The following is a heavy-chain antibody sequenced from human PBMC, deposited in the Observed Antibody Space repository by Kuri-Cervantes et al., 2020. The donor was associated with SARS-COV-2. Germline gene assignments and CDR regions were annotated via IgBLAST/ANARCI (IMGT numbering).Heavy chain of an antibody. CDR1: GGSISSYY. CDR3: ARVRSTTAGWFDP. Sequence: SETLSLTCTVSGGSISSYYWSWIRQPPGKGLEWIGYIYYSGSTNYNPSLKSRVTLSVDTSKNQFSLKLSSVTAADTAVYYYARVRSTTAGWFDPWGQGTLVTVSS. J-gene: IGHJ5*02. CDR2: IYYSGST. V-gene: IGHV4-59*01. D-gene: IGHD2/OR15-2a*01.